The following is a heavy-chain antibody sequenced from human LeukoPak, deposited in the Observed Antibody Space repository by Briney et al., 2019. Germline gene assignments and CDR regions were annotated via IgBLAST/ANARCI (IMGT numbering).Heavy chain of an antibody. Sequence: SEALSLTCTVSGGSISSYYWSWIRQPPGKGLEWIGYIYYSGSTNYNPSLKNRVTISVDTSKNQVSLKLSSVTAADTAVYYCARVESYYDSSGSWFDPWGQGTLVTVSS. CDR1: GGSISSYY. D-gene: IGHD3-22*01. J-gene: IGHJ5*02. CDR3: ARVESYYDSSGSWFDP. V-gene: IGHV4-59*01. CDR2: IYYSGST.